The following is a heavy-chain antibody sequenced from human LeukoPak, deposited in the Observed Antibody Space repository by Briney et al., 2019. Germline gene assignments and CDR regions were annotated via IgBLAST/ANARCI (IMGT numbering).Heavy chain of an antibody. CDR1: GGSISSSSYY. CDR3: ARVRDYGDYYFDY. CDR2: IYYSGST. V-gene: IGHV4-39*07. J-gene: IGHJ4*02. D-gene: IGHD4-17*01. Sequence: SETLSLTCTVSGGSISSSSYYWGWICEPPGKGLEWIGGIYYSGSTYYNPSLKSRVTISVDPSKNQFSLKLSSVTAADTAVCYCARVRDYGDYYFDYWGQGTLVTVSS.